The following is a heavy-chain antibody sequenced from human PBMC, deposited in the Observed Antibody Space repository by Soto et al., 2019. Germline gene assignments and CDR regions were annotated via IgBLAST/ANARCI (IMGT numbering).Heavy chain of an antibody. CDR2: INHSGST. J-gene: IGHJ3*02. Sequence: PSETLSLTCAVYGGSFSGYYWSWIRQPPGKGLEWIGEINHSGSTNYNPSLKSRVTISVDTSKNQFSLKLSSVTAADTAVYYCARGPSIAARPQAGEVTAPHDAFDIWGQGTMVTVSS. CDR3: ARGPSIAARPQAGEVTAPHDAFDI. CDR1: GGSFSGYY. D-gene: IGHD6-6*01. V-gene: IGHV4-34*01.